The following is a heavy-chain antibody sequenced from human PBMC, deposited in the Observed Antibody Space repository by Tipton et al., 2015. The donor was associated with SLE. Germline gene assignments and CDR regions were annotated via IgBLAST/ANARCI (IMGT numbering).Heavy chain of an antibody. J-gene: IGHJ4*02. V-gene: IGHV3-9*01. CDR2: ISWNSGSI. Sequence: SLRLSCAASGFTFDDYAMHWVRQAPGKGLEWVSGISWNSGSIGYADSVKGRFTISRDNTKNTLYLQMNSLRAEDTAVYYCARDRGIEAGGLDYWGQGTLVTVSS. CDR1: GFTFDDYA. CDR3: ARDRGIEAGGLDY. D-gene: IGHD1-26*01.